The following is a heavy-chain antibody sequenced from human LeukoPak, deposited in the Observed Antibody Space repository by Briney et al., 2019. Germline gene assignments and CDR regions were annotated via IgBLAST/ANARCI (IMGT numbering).Heavy chain of an antibody. CDR3: ASDPPQAYSDS. J-gene: IGHJ4*02. V-gene: IGHV4-59*12. Sequence: TSETLSLTCTVSGGSISSYYWSWIRQPPGKGLEWIGYIYYSGSTNYNPSLKSRVTISVDTSKNQFSLKLSSVTAADTAVYFCASDPPQAYSDSWGQGTLVTVSS. CDR2: IYYSGST. CDR1: GGSISSYY.